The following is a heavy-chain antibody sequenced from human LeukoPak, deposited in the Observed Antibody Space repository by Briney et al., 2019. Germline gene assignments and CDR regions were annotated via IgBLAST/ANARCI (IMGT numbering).Heavy chain of an antibody. CDR3: ARSPPPDYYGSGSFYSQLTDF. CDR2: ISYGGTTA. J-gene: IGHJ4*02. CDR1: GFTFRNYG. D-gene: IGHD3-10*01. Sequence: GRSLRLSCVASGFTFRNYGMHWVRQTPGKGLEWVAVISYGGTTAYYSDSVKGRFTISRDNHNDTLFLQMNSLRNEDTAVYYCARSPPPDYYGSGSFYSQLTDFWGQGTLVTVSS. V-gene: IGHV3-30*03.